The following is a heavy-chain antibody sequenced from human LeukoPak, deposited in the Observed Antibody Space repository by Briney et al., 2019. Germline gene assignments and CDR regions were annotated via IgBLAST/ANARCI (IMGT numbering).Heavy chain of an antibody. CDR1: GFTFSSYW. Sequence: GGSLRLSCAASGFTFSSYWMNWVRQAPGKGLEWVANIKQDGSEKYYVESVKGRFTISRDNAKNSLSLQMNSLRAEDTAVYYCAKWTGHLRYFDWLFPYYFDYWGQGTLVTVSS. CDR2: IKQDGSEK. V-gene: IGHV3-7*01. D-gene: IGHD3-9*01. CDR3: AKWTGHLRYFDWLFPYYFDY. J-gene: IGHJ4*02.